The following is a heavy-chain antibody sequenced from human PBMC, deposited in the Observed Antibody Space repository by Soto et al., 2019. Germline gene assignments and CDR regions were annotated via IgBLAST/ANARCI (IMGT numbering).Heavy chain of an antibody. V-gene: IGHV2-26*01. D-gene: IGHD6-19*01. Sequence: QVTLKESGPVLVKPTETLTLRCTVSGLSITDSEMGVSWIRQPPGQPLEWLAHIDSSGEKSYRTFLKSRLATSKDTSKSQIVLTMTNMDPADTATYYCARRHLAVAVSPWFDPWGQGTPVTVSS. J-gene: IGHJ5*02. CDR3: ARRHLAVAVSPWFDP. CDR1: GLSITDSEMG. CDR2: IDSSGEK.